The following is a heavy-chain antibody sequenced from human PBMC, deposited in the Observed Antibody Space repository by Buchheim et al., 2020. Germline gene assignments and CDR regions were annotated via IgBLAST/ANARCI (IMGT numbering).Heavy chain of an antibody. D-gene: IGHD3-3*01. CDR1: GGSISSGGYS. J-gene: IGHJ5*02. CDR2: IYYSGST. CDR3: AREKAAAGRQYYDFWSGYSNWFDP. Sequence: QVQLQESGPGLVKPSQTLSLTCAVSGGSISSGGYSWSWIRQPPGKGLEWIGYIYYSGSTYYNPSLKSRVTIIVDTSKNQFPLKLSSVTAADTAVYYCAREKAAAGRQYYDFWSGYSNWFDPWGQGTL. V-gene: IGHV4-30-4*07.